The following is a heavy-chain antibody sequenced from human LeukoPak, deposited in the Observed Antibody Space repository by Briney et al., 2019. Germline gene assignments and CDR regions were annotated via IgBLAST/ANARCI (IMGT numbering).Heavy chain of an antibody. CDR2: ISGSGDST. D-gene: IGHD3-22*01. V-gene: IGHV3-23*01. J-gene: IGHJ3*02. CDR3: AKDGHHDSSGRGGGFDM. CDR1: RFTFRYYA. Sequence: GGSLRLSCAASRFTFRYYAMSWVRQAPGKGLGWVSFISGSGDSTYYADSVKGRFTISSDNSKNTLYLQMRSLRAEDMAIYFCAKDGHHDSSGRGGGFDMWGQGTMVTVSS.